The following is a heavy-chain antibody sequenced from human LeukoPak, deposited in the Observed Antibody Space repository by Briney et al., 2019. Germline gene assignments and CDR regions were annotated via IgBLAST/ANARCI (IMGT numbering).Heavy chain of an antibody. CDR3: ARIGSSGYYGYDAFDI. Sequence: GESLKISCQGSGYSFTSYWIGWVRQMPGKGLEWMGIIYPGDSDTRYSPSFQGQVTISADKSISTAYLQWSSLKASDTAMYYCARIGSSGYYGYDAFDIWGQGTMVTVSS. D-gene: IGHD3-22*01. V-gene: IGHV5-51*01. CDR2: IYPGDSDT. J-gene: IGHJ3*02. CDR1: GYSFTSYW.